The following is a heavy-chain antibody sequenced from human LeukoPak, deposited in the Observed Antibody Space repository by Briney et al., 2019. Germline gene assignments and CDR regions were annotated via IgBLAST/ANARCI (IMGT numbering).Heavy chain of an antibody. V-gene: IGHV3-21*01. Sequence: GGSLRLSCAASGFTFSGYSMNWVRQAPGKGLEWVSSISSSSSYIYYAESVKGRFTISRDNAKNSLFLQMNSLRAEDTAVYYCARGFSNYGHYFNYWGQGILVTVSS. J-gene: IGHJ4*02. CDR3: ARGFSNYGHYFNY. CDR1: GFTFSGYS. D-gene: IGHD4-11*01. CDR2: ISSSSSYI.